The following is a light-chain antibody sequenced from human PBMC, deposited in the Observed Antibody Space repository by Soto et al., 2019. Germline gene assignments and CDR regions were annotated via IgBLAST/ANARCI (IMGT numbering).Light chain of an antibody. J-gene: IGKJ2*01. CDR3: QQRSNWPYT. V-gene: IGKV3-11*01. CDR1: QSVSSY. CDR2: DAS. Sequence: EIVLTQSPATLSLSPGERVTLSCRASQSVSSYLAWYQQKPGQAPRLLIYDASNRATGIPARFSGSGSGTDVTLTISSLEPEDVAVYYCQQRSNWPYTFGQGTKLEIK.